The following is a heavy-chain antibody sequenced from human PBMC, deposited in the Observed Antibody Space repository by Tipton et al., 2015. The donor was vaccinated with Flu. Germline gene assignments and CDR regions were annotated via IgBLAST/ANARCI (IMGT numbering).Heavy chain of an antibody. CDR2: IRGSGSAA. J-gene: IGHJ3*01. D-gene: IGHD3-10*01. CDR3: ARRGNYKGGSFDV. Sequence: GSLRLSCTVSGGSFSSFSYYWGWIRQPPGKGLEWVAFIRGSGSAADYAASVRGRFSISRDNSKNTLYLQMSNVRTQDTAVYYCARRGNYKGGSFDVWGQGTMVNVST. CDR1: GGSFSSFSYY. V-gene: IGHV3-23*01.